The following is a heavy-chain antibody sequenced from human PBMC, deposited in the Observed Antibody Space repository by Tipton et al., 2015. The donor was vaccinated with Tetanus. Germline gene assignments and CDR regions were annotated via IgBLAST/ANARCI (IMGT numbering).Heavy chain of an antibody. CDR1: GVSMRNGGFS. Sequence: TLSLTCTVSGVSMRNGGFSWSWIRQPPGKGLEWIGYMYHTGGSYYNPSLKSRVTLSVDMSKNQFFLKMISMTAADTAVYYCARANNEFPKKGPFDSWGQGSLVIVSS. CDR2: MYHTGGS. D-gene: IGHD1-1*01. CDR3: ARANNEFPKKGPFDS. V-gene: IGHV4-30-2*01. J-gene: IGHJ4*02.